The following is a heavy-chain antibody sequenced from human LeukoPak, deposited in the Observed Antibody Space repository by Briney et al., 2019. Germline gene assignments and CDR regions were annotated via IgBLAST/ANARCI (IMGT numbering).Heavy chain of an antibody. CDR3: AKGSGRSRPYYFDH. CDR1: GFTFSSYG. V-gene: IGHV3-23*01. Sequence: PGGSLRLSCAASGFTFSSYGMHWVRQAPGKGLEWVSAIGAFSESTYYADSVKGRFTISRDNSRNTLYLQMNSLRADDTAVYYCAKGSGRSRPYYFDHWGQGTLVTVSS. J-gene: IGHJ4*02. CDR2: IGAFSEST. D-gene: IGHD1-26*01.